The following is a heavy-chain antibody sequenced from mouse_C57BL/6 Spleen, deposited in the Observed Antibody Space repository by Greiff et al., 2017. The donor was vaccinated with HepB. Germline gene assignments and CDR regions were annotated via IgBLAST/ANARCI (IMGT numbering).Heavy chain of an antibody. J-gene: IGHJ4*01. CDR2: INPSTGGT. D-gene: IGHD4-1*01. CDR3: ARTGTYALDY. CDR1: GYSFTGYY. Sequence: EVQLQQSGPELVKPGASVKISCKASGYSFTGYYMNWVKQSPEKSLEWIGEINPSTGGTTYKQKFKDKATLTVDKSSSTAYMQLKSLTSEDSAVYYCARTGTYALDYWGQGTSVTVSS. V-gene: IGHV1-42*01.